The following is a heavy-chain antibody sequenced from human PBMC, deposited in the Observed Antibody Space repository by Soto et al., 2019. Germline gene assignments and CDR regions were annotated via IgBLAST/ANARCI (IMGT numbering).Heavy chain of an antibody. Sequence: SETLSLTCTVSGGSSSSGGYYWSWIRQHPGKGLEWIGYIYYSGSTYYNPSLKSRVTISVDTSKNQFSLKLSSVTAADTAVYYCAILYGGNSGWFDPWGQGTLVTVSS. J-gene: IGHJ5*02. D-gene: IGHD2-21*02. CDR3: AILYGGNSGWFDP. V-gene: IGHV4-31*03. CDR2: IYYSGST. CDR1: GGSSSSGGYY.